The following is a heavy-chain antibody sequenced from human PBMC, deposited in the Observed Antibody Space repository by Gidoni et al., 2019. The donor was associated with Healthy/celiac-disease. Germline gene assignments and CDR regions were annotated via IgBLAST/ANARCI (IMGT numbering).Heavy chain of an antibody. CDR2: IIPILGIA. V-gene: IGHV1-69*02. D-gene: IGHD6-13*01. J-gene: IGHJ4*02. CDR1: GGTFSSYT. CDR3: ARGWYSSSWRYFDY. Sequence: QVQLVQSGAAVKKPGSSVKVSCKASGGTFSSYTISWVRQAPGQGLEWMGRIIPILGIANYAQKFQGRVTITADKSTSTAYMELSSLRSEDTAVYYCARGWYSSSWRYFDYWGQGTLVTVSS.